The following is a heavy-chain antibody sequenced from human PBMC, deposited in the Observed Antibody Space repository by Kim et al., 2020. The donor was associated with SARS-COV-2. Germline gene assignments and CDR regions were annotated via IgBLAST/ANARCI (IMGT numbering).Heavy chain of an antibody. Sequence: GGSLRLSCAASGFTFSSYWMSWVRQAPGKGLEWVANVKQDGSEKYYVDSVKGRFTISRENAKNSLYLQMSSLRAEDTAVYYCAGDLLGAVAGTSDHWGQGTLVTVSS. CDR2: VKQDGSEK. CDR1: GFTFSSYW. D-gene: IGHD6-19*01. CDR3: AGDLLGAVAGTSDH. J-gene: IGHJ4*02. V-gene: IGHV3-7*01.